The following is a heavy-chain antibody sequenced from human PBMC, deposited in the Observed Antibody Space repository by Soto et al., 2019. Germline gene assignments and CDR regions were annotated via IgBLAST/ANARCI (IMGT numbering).Heavy chain of an antibody. CDR3: ARVFSGSYSDY. Sequence: SETLSLTCAVSGGSIRSNNWWSWVRQPPGKGLEWIGEIFHSGSTNYNPSLKTRVTISVDKSKNQFSLKLSSVTVADTAVYYCARVFSGSYSDYWGQGTLVTVSS. D-gene: IGHD1-26*01. V-gene: IGHV4-4*02. CDR2: IFHSGST. J-gene: IGHJ4*02. CDR1: GGSIRSNNW.